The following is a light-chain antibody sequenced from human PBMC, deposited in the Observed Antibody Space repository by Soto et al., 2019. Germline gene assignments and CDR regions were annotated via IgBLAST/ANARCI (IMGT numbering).Light chain of an antibody. J-gene: IGLJ3*02. Sequence: NFMLTQPHSVSESPGKTVTISCTRSSGSIASNYVQWYQQRPGSSPTTVIYEDNQRPSGVPDRFSGSIDSSSNSASLTISGLTTEDEADYYCQSYDSSNLGVFGGGIKLTVL. CDR3: QSYDSSNLGV. CDR2: EDN. CDR1: SGSIASNY. V-gene: IGLV6-57*01.